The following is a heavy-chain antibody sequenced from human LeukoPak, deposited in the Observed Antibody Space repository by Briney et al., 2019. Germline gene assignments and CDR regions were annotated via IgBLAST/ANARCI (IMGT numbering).Heavy chain of an antibody. J-gene: IGHJ4*02. Sequence: SGGSLRLSCAASGFTVSSNYMSWVRQAPGKGLEWVSVIYSGGSTYYADSVKGRFTISRDNSKNTLYLQMNSLRAEDTAVYYCAKDLRDIASPIDYWGQGTLVTVSS. CDR1: GFTVSSNY. V-gene: IGHV3-53*01. CDR3: AKDLRDIASPIDY. CDR2: IYSGGST. D-gene: IGHD5-12*01.